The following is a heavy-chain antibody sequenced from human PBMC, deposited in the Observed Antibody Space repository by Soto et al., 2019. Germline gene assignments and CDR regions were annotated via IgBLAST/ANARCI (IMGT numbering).Heavy chain of an antibody. CDR2: IKQDGSEK. CDR3: ARDLRSYGMDV. V-gene: IGHV3-7*03. Sequence: LRLSCDASGFTFSNYWMSWVRQAPGKGLEWVANIKQDGSEKYYVDSVRGRFTISRDNAKNSLYLQMNSLRADDTAVYYCARDLRSYGMDVWGQGTTVTVSS. CDR1: GFTFSNYW. D-gene: IGHD3-9*01. J-gene: IGHJ6*02.